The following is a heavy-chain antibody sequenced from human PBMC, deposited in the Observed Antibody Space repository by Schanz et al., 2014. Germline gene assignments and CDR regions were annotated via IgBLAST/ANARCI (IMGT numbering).Heavy chain of an antibody. Sequence: QVQLVQSGAEVKKPGSSVKVSCKATGDTFDNFGISWVRQAPGQGFEWMGWIGAFQGNTKYAQKFQDRVTLTSDTSASTAYMELRGLRPDDTAVYYCLRANPTQHVVLPDALRYWGQGTLVSVSS. V-gene: IGHV1-18*01. J-gene: IGHJ4*02. D-gene: IGHD2-2*01. CDR1: GDTFDNFG. CDR2: IGAFQGNT. CDR3: LRANPTQHVVLPDALRY.